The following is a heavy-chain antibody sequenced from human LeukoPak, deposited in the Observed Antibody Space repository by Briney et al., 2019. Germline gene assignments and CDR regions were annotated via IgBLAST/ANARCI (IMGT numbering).Heavy chain of an antibody. V-gene: IGHV4-59*01. Sequence: SETLSLTCTVSGGSISSYYWSWIRQPPGKGLEWIGYIYYSGNTNYNPSLKSRVTISVDTSKNQFSLNLTSVTAADTAVYYCARAPGGNPTTHYFGYWGQGALVTVSS. CDR2: IYYSGNT. CDR1: GGSISSYY. J-gene: IGHJ4*02. D-gene: IGHD1-14*01. CDR3: ARAPGGNPTTHYFGY.